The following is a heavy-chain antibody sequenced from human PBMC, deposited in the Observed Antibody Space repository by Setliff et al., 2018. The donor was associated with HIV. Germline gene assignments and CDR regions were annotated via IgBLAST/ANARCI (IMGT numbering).Heavy chain of an antibody. V-gene: IGHV3-7*05. CDR1: GFTFSTYW. CDR3: ATDCAVVGGTGSLDS. D-gene: IGHD1-26*01. Sequence: PGGSLRLSCAASGFTFSTYWMSWVRQAPGKGLEWVANIKQDGSEKNYMDSVKGRFTISRDNAKNSLYLQMNSLRVEDTAVYYCATDCAVVGGTGSLDSWGQGTLVTLSS. CDR2: IKQDGSEK. J-gene: IGHJ4*02.